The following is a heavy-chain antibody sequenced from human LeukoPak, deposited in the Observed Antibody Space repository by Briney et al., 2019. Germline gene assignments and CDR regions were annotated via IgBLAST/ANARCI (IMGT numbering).Heavy chain of an antibody. D-gene: IGHD3-10*01. J-gene: IGHJ5*02. CDR2: MNPNNGKT. Sequence: GASVKVSCKASGFTFTSYDINWVRQASGQGLEWMGWMNPNNGKTGYAQKFQGRATMTRDTSISTAYMELRDLRSEDTAIYYCVRDGEGVAISVNFWFDPWGQGTLVTVSS. CDR1: GFTFTSYD. V-gene: IGHV1-8*01. CDR3: VRDGEGVAISVNFWFDP.